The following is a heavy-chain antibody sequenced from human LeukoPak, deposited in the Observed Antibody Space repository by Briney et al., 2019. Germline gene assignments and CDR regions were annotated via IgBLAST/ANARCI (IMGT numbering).Heavy chain of an antibody. J-gene: IGHJ4*02. CDR2: GYYTGST. CDR3: PRHKDDYDAYVWNY. CDR1: GGSISSYG. Sequence: SETLCLTCTVSGGSISSYGWGWIRQPPGKGLEWVGSGYYTGSTYYNPSLKSRVTISVDTSNNQFSLKLSSVPAADTAMYYCPRHKDDYDAYVWNYWGPGTLVTGPS. D-gene: IGHD4-17*01. V-gene: IGHV4-39*01.